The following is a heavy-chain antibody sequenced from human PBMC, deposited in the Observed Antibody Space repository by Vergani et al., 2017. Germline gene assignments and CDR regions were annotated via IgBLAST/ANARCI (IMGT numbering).Heavy chain of an antibody. V-gene: IGHV1-2*02. CDR1: GYTFTGYY. CDR3: ARRGAPEDIGVVPAAIWWFDP. J-gene: IGHJ5*02. Sequence: QVQLVQSGAEVKKPGASVKVSCKASGYTFTGYYMHWVRQAPGQGLEWMGWINPNSGGTNYAQKFQGRVTMTRDTSISTAYMELSRLRSDDTAVYYCARRGAPEDIGVVPAAIWWFDPWGQGTLVTVSS. D-gene: IGHD2-2*01. CDR2: INPNSGGT.